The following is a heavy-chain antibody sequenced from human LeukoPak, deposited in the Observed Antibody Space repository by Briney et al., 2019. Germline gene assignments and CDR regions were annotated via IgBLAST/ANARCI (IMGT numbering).Heavy chain of an antibody. J-gene: IGHJ1*01. CDR1: GFTFSSYS. CDR3: ARDLPPLTMIETPAWAEYFQH. V-gene: IGHV3-21*01. CDR2: ISSSSSYI. D-gene: IGHD3-22*01. Sequence: PGGSLRLSCAASGFTFSSYSMNWVRQAPGKGLEWVSSISSSSSYIYYADSVKGRFTISRDNAKNSLYLQMNSLRAEDTAVYYCARDLPPLTMIETPAWAEYFQHWGQGTLVTVSS.